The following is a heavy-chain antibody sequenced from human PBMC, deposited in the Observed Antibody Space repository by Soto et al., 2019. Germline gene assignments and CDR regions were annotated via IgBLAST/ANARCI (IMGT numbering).Heavy chain of an antibody. V-gene: IGHV4-59*01. J-gene: IGHJ6*02. Sequence: PSETLSLTCTVSGGSISSYYWSWIRQPPGKGLEWIGYIYYSGSTNYNPSLKSRVTISVDTSKNQFSLKLSSVTAADTAVYYCARGTKSGYYGYYYYYGMDVWGQGTTVTVSS. CDR3: ARGTKSGYYGYYYYYGMDV. D-gene: IGHD3-3*01. CDR2: IYYSGST. CDR1: GGSISSYY.